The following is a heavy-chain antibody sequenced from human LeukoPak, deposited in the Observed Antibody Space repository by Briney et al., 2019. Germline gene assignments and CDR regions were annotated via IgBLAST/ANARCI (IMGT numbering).Heavy chain of an antibody. CDR1: GASVSSHY. D-gene: IGHD3-3*01. Sequence: SETLSLTCTVSGASVSSHYGSWIRQPPGKGLEWIGSVSYSGGTNYNPSLKSRVTISLDTSRDQFSLRLNSVTAADTAVFYCAGLSTYYDFWSPLDYWGQGTLVTVSS. CDR3: AGLSTYYDFWSPLDY. V-gene: IGHV4-59*02. CDR2: VSYSGGT. J-gene: IGHJ4*02.